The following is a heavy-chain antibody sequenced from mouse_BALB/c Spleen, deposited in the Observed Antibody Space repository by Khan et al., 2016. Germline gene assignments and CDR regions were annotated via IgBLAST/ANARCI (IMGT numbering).Heavy chain of an antibody. V-gene: IGHV2-6*02. J-gene: IGHJ4*01. CDR2: IWSDGST. Sequence: VQLQESGPGLVAPSQSLSITCTVSGFSLTSYGVHWVRQPPGKGLEWLVVIWSDGSTTYNSALKSRLSISKDNSKCQVFLKLNRLQSADTSMYCCAISDDDGGAKDYWGQETSVTVSS. CDR3: AISDDDGGAKDY. CDR1: GFSLTSYG. D-gene: IGHD2-3*01.